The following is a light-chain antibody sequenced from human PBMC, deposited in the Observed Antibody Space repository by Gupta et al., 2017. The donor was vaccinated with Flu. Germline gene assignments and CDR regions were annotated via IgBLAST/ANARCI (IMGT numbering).Light chain of an antibody. Sequence: PGTLSLSPGERVTLSCRASQSVSSGYLAWYQQKPGQAPRLLIYDASSRATGIPDRFSGGGSETDFTLTSSRLEHEDVAVYYCQQDCTSLTFGGGTKVEI. V-gene: IGKV3-20*01. CDR1: QSVSSGY. CDR3: QQDCTSLT. CDR2: DAS. J-gene: IGKJ4*01.